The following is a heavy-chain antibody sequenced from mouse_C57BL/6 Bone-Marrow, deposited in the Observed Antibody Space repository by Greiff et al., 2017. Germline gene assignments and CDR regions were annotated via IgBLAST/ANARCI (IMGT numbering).Heavy chain of an antibody. CDR3: AKVYNCNYGSYYFDY. CDR1: GYTFTSYW. CDR2: ILPNSGST. Sequence: QVQLQQPGAELVKPGASVKLSCKASGYTFTSYWMHWVKQRPGQGLEWIGMILPNSGSTNYNEKFKSKATLTVDKSSSTAYMQLSSLTSEDAAVYYCAKVYNCNYGSYYFDYWGQGTTLTVSS. J-gene: IGHJ2*01. D-gene: IGHD2-1*01. V-gene: IGHV1-64*01.